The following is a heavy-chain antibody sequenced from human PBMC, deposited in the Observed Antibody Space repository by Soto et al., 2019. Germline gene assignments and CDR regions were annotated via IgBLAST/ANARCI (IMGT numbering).Heavy chain of an antibody. CDR2: IWYDGSNK. Sequence: QVQLVESGGGVVQPGRSLRLSCAASGFTFSSYGMHWVRQAPGKGLEWVAVIWYDGSNKYYADSVKGRFTISRDNSKNTLYLQMNSLRAEDTAVYYCARDLGGGATHYLSHAFDIWGQGTMVTVSS. CDR3: ARDLGGGATHYLSHAFDI. D-gene: IGHD1-26*01. V-gene: IGHV3-33*01. J-gene: IGHJ3*02. CDR1: GFTFSSYG.